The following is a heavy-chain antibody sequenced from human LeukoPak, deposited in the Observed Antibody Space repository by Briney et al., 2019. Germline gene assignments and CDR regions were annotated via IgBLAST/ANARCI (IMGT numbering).Heavy chain of an antibody. Sequence: SETLSLTCVVYGGSFSGYYWSWIRQPPGKGLEWIGEINHSVSTNYNPPLTSRVTISVDTSKTQCSLKLSSVTAADTAVYYCAMEEWLRPIYYWGQGTLVTVSS. D-gene: IGHD5-12*01. V-gene: IGHV4-34*01. J-gene: IGHJ4*02. CDR3: AMEEWLRPIYY. CDR1: GGSFSGYY. CDR2: INHSVST.